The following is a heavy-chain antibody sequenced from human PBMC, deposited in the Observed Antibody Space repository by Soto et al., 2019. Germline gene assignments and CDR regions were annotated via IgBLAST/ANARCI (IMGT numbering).Heavy chain of an antibody. Sequence: PSETLSLTCTVSGDSISSYYWGWIRQPPGKGLQWIGYVFYRGGTAFDNPSLKCRVTISIDKSNNQFSLNLTSVTAADTAVYYCARADSVLVAKGFDLWGQGTLVTVSS. D-gene: IGHD2-8*02. CDR3: ARADSVLVAKGFDL. CDR1: GDSISSYY. J-gene: IGHJ4*02. V-gene: IGHV4-59*12. CDR2: VFYRGGT.